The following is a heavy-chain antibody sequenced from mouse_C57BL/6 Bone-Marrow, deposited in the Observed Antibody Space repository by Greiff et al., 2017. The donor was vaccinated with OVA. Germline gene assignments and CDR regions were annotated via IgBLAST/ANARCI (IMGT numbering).Heavy chain of an antibody. J-gene: IGHJ2*01. Sequence: QVQLQQPGAELVKPGASVKMSCKASGYTFTSYWITWVKQRPGQGLEWIGDIYPGSGSTNYNEKFKSKGTLTVDTSSSTAYMQLSSLTSEDSAVYYCARDYDYDGVFDYWGQGTTLTVSS. CDR1: GYTFTSYW. CDR2: IYPGSGST. V-gene: IGHV1-55*01. CDR3: ARDYDYDGVFDY. D-gene: IGHD2-4*01.